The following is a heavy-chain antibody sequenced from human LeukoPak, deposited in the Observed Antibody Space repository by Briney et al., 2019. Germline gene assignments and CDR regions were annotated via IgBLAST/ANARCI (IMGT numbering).Heavy chain of an antibody. CDR3: ARRLTTGTNDY. CDR2: IYYTGTT. Sequence: PSETLSLTCTVSGDSISSYDWSWIRQPPGKGLEWIGYIYYTGTTNYNPSLKSRLTISVDTSKSQFSLRLSSVTAADTAVYYCARRLTTGTNDYWGQGTLVTVSS. J-gene: IGHJ4*02. V-gene: IGHV4-59*08. CDR1: GDSISSYD. D-gene: IGHD1-7*01.